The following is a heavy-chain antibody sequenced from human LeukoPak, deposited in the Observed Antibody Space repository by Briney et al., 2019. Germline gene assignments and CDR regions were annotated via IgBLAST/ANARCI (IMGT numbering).Heavy chain of an antibody. Sequence: GGSLRLSCAASGFTFSSYAMSWVRQAPGRGLEWVSAISGSGGSTYYADSVKGRFTTSRDNSKNTLYLQMNSLRAEDTAVYYCAKLPYPTAFTIFGVVILTYYFAYWGQGTLATVSS. CDR1: GFTFSSYA. D-gene: IGHD3-3*01. CDR2: ISGSGGST. CDR3: AKLPYPTAFTIFGVVILTYYFAY. V-gene: IGHV3-23*01. J-gene: IGHJ4*02.